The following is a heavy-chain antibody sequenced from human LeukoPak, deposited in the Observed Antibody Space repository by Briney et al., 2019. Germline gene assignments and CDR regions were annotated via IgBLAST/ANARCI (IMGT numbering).Heavy chain of an antibody. CDR3: ARTMDYRTLDY. J-gene: IGHJ4*02. V-gene: IGHV3-64*01. Sequence: GGSLRLSCAASGFTFSSYAMHWVRQAPGKGLEYVSAISSNGGSTYYANSVKGRFTIYRDNSKNTLYLQMGSLRAEDMAVYYCARTMDYRTLDYWGQGNLVTVSS. CDR1: GFTFSSYA. CDR2: ISSNGGST. D-gene: IGHD4-11*01.